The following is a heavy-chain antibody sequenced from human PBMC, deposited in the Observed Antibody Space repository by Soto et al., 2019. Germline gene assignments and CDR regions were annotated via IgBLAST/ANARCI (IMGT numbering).Heavy chain of an antibody. D-gene: IGHD1-7*01. CDR1: GGSLTNAGYS. Sequence: LLQESGSGLVRSSQTLSVTCAVSGGSLTNAGYSWTWIRRAPGQGLEWIGHIYHTGNAYYNPSLKSRVTISLDMSKSHFSLNLTSVIAADTAIYYCARNWNYVGMNWFDPWGQGILVTVSS. J-gene: IGHJ5*02. CDR3: ARNWNYVGMNWFDP. V-gene: IGHV4-30-2*01. CDR2: IYHTGNA.